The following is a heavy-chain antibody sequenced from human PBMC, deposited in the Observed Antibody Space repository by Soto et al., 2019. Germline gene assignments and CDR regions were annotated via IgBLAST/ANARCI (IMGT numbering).Heavy chain of an antibody. Sequence: PSETLSLTCTVSGGSITSSPSYWGWIRQPPGKGLEWIGSTYFGGSTYYNPSLTGRVTISVDTSKNQVSLNLNSVTAADTAVYSCARHRHHTALLFDYWGQGALVTVSS. CDR2: TYFGGST. CDR1: GGSITSSPSY. CDR3: ARHRHHTALLFDY. D-gene: IGHD5-18*01. J-gene: IGHJ4*02. V-gene: IGHV4-39*01.